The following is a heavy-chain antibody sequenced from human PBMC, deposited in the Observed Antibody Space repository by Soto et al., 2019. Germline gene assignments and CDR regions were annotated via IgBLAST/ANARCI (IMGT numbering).Heavy chain of an antibody. CDR3: ARDSRDTSGYMLDY. CDR2: INPNGGGT. Sequence: GASVKVSCKASGYTFTTYYVHWVRQAPGQGLEWMGIINPNGGGTSYAQKFQGRVTMTRDTSTSTVYMELSSLRSEDTAVYYCARDSRDTSGYMLDYWGQGALVTVSS. CDR1: GYTFTTYY. J-gene: IGHJ4*02. D-gene: IGHD3-22*01. V-gene: IGHV1-46*01.